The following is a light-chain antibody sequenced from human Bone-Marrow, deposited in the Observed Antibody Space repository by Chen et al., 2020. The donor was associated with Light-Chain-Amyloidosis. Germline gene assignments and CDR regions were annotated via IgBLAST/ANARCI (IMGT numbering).Light chain of an antibody. CDR1: SSDVGGYNY. CDR3: SSYTSSSTPYV. V-gene: IGLV2-14*01. J-gene: IGLJ1*01. Sequence: QSVLTQPASVSGSPGLSITISCTGTSSDVGGYNYVSWYQQHPGKAPKLMISDVSNRPSGVSTRCSGSKCGNTASLTICGLQAEDEADYYCSSYTSSSTPYVFGTGTKVTVL. CDR2: DVS.